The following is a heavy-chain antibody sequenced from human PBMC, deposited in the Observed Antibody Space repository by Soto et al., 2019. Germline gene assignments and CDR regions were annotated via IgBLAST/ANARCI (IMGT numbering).Heavy chain of an antibody. V-gene: IGHV4-34*01. CDR3: ARVKSVGYYYYGMDV. CDR2: INHSGST. CDR1: GGSFSGYY. Sequence: SETLSLTCAVYGGSFSGYYWSWIRQPPGKGLEWIGEINHSGSTNYNPSLKSRVTISVDTSKNQFSLKLSSVTAADTAVYYCARVKSVGYYYYGMDVWGQGNTVT. J-gene: IGHJ6*02. D-gene: IGHD1-26*01.